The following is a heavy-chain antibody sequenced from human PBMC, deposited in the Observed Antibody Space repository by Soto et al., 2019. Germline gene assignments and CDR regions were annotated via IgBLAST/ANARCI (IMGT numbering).Heavy chain of an antibody. J-gene: IGHJ4*02. CDR3: SRGILV. V-gene: IGHV4-31*03. CDR2: ISYGGST. D-gene: IGHD5-18*01. CDR1: GGSINSGGYC. Sequence: QVQLQESGPGLVKPSQTLSLTCTVSGGSINSGGYCWSWIRQHPGKGLDWIGCISYGGSTSYNPSLTSSVTLSVDTSKNPSSLTLTSVPAADTAVYYCSRGILVWGQGALITVSS.